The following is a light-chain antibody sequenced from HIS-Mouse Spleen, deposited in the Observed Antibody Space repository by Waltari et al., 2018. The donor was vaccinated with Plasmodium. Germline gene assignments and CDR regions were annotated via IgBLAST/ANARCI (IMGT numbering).Light chain of an antibody. Sequence: SSELTQDPAVSVALGQTVRITCQGDSLRSYYASWYQQKPGQAPVLVINGKNNRPSGLPDRFSVSSSGNTASLTITGAQAEDEADYYCNSRDSSGNHQVFGGGTKLTVL. V-gene: IGLV3-19*01. CDR2: GKN. J-gene: IGLJ3*02. CDR3: NSRDSSGNHQV. CDR1: SLRSYY.